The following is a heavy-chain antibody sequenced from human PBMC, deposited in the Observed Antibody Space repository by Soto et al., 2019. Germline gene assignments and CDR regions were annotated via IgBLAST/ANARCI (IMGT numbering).Heavy chain of an antibody. Sequence: PSETLSLTCTVSGGSISSSSYYWGWIRQPPGKGLEWIGSIYYSGSTYYNPSLKSRVTISVDTSKNQFSLKLSSVTAADTAVYYCARHGFDSSGYYSGPWYFDLWGRGTLVTVSS. J-gene: IGHJ2*01. D-gene: IGHD3-22*01. CDR1: GGSISSSSYY. V-gene: IGHV4-39*01. CDR3: ARHGFDSSGYYSGPWYFDL. CDR2: IYYSGST.